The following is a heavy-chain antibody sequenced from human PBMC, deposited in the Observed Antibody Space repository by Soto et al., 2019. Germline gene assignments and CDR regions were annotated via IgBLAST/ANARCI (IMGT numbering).Heavy chain of an antibody. Sequence: PGGSLRLSCAASGFTFGSHAMSWVRQAPGQGLKWVSSIRDSRGSTYYADSVKGRLTVSRDLSKNTLFLQMNGVRAEDTAVYFCVKPFKPYDENTGYLAFDIWGQGTMVTVSS. D-gene: IGHD3-9*01. CDR3: VKPFKPYDENTGYLAFDI. CDR2: IRDSRGST. J-gene: IGHJ3*02. CDR1: GFTFGSHA. V-gene: IGHV3-23*01.